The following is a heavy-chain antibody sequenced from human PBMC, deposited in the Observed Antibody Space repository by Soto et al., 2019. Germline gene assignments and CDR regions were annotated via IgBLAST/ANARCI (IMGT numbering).Heavy chain of an antibody. V-gene: IGHV1-18*01. J-gene: IGHJ5*02. CDR1: GYTFTSYG. CDR3: ARAHSPTDYGDYAGGTDWFDP. CDR2: ISAYNGNT. D-gene: IGHD4-17*01. Sequence: QVQLVQSGAEVKKPGASVKVSCKASGYTFTSYGISWVRQAPGQGLEWMGWISAYNGNTNYAQKLQGRVTMTTDTSTSTAYMELRSLRSDDTAVYYCARAHSPTDYGDYAGGTDWFDPWGQGTLVTVSS.